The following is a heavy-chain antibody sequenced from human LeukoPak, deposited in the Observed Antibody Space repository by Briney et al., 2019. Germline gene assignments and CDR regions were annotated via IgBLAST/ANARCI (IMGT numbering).Heavy chain of an antibody. V-gene: IGHV3-21*01. CDR2: ISTSRSYI. D-gene: IGHD5-18*01. CDR3: ARVGYSYGYYYYYMDV. Sequence: GGSLRLSCAASGFTFRSYSMNWVRQAPGKGLEWVSSISTSRSYIYYADSVKGRFTISRDNAKNSLYLQMNSLRAEDTAVYFCARVGYSYGYYYYYMDVWGKGTTVTVSS. J-gene: IGHJ6*03. CDR1: GFTFRSYS.